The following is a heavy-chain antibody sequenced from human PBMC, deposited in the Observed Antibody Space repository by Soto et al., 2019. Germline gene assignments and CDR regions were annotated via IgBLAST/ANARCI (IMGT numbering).Heavy chain of an antibody. Sequence: ASVKVSCKASGYTFTSYYIHWVRQAPGQGLEWMGWIDPITGGTNYAPKFQGRVTMTRDTSITTAYMELSRLRSDDTAVYYCARNYYDSSDRDYLDYWGQGTPVTVSS. CDR1: GYTFTSYY. J-gene: IGHJ4*02. D-gene: IGHD3-22*01. V-gene: IGHV1-2*02. CDR3: ARNYYDSSDRDYLDY. CDR2: IDPITGGT.